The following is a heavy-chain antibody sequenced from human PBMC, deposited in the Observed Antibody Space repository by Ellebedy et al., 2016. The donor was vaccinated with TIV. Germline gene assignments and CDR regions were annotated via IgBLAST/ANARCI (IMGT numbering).Heavy chain of an antibody. CDR3: ARDCCTWRHFGY. J-gene: IGHJ4*02. CDR1: GFTVSSNY. CDR2: IYSGGST. D-gene: IGHD3-3*02. V-gene: IGHV3-66*01. Sequence: GESLKISCEGPGFTVSSNYMSWVRQAPGKGLEWVSVIYSGGSTYYADSVKGRFTIPRDNSKNTLYLQMNSLRAEDTAVYYCARDCCTWRHFGYWGQGTLVTVSS.